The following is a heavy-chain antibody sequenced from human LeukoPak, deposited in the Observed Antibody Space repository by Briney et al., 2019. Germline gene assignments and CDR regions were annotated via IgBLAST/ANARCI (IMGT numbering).Heavy chain of an antibody. J-gene: IGHJ4*02. CDR2: ISAYNGNT. Sequence: VASVKVSCKASGYTFTSYGISWVRQAPGQGLEWMGWISAYNGNTNYAQKLQGRVTMTTDTSTSTAYVELRSLRSDDTAVYYCARVTPTYGGLDPFDYWGQGTLVTVSP. CDR1: GYTFTSYG. V-gene: IGHV1-18*01. CDR3: ARVTPTYGGLDPFDY. D-gene: IGHD4-23*01.